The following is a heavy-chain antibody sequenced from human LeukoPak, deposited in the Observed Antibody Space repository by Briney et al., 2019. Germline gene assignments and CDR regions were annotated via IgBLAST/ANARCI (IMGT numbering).Heavy chain of an antibody. CDR3: ARGSSRRDSGGYYYDY. V-gene: IGHV3-30*03. CDR1: GFAFSMYG. D-gene: IGHD3-22*01. CDR2: ISPDGSGK. Sequence: GGSLRLSCVIPGFAFSMYGMHWVRQAPGKGLGWVAVISPDGSGKNYVDSVEGRFTISGDNSKNTLYLQMNSLRAEDTAVYYCARGSSRRDSGGYYYDYWGQGTLVTVSS. J-gene: IGHJ4*02.